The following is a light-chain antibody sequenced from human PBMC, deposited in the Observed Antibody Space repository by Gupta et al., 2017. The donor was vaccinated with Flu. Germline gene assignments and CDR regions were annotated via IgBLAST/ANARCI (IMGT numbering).Light chain of an antibody. V-gene: IGKV3-11*01. CDR2: DAS. Sequence: ELVLTQSPATLSLSPGERATPSCRASQSVSSYLAWYQQKPGQAPRLLIYDASNRATGIPARFSGSGSGTDFTLTISSLEPEDFAVYYCQQRSNWPWTFGQGTKVEIK. J-gene: IGKJ1*01. CDR1: QSVSSY. CDR3: QQRSNWPWT.